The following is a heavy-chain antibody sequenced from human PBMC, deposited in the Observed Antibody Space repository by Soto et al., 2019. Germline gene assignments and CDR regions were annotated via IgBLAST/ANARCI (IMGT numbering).Heavy chain of an antibody. D-gene: IGHD1-1*01. CDR1: GYTFTGYY. CDR2: INPNTGGT. Sequence: HVQLVQSGAEVKQPGASVKVSCKASGYTFTGYYIHWVRQAPGQGLEWVGWINPNTGGTNYAQKFQGWVTMTRDTSIYTAYMELSRLKSDDTAAYYCARGGSQRHYYQAMDVWGQGTTVTVSS. CDR3: ARGGSQRHYYQAMDV. J-gene: IGHJ6*02. V-gene: IGHV1-2*04.